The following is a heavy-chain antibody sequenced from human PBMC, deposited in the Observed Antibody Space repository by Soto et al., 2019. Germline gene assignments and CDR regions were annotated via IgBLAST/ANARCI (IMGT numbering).Heavy chain of an antibody. D-gene: IGHD6-25*01. Sequence: GGSLRLSCVVSGFTFNTYWMTWIRQAPGKGLEWVANINEDGNKQNYVDSVRGRFTISRDNAKTSLYLQMNSLRVEDTAVYYCATRAGAPADWGQGTLVTVSS. CDR3: ATRAGAPAD. CDR2: INEDGNKQ. CDR1: GFTFNTYW. V-gene: IGHV3-7*01. J-gene: IGHJ4*02.